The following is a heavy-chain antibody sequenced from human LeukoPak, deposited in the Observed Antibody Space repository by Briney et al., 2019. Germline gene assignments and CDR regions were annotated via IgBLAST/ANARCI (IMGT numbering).Heavy chain of an antibody. J-gene: IGHJ5*02. CDR2: ISGSGGST. Sequence: GGSLTLSCAASGFTFSSYAMTWVRQAPGKGLEWVSAISGSGGSTYYADSVKGRFTISRDNSKNTLYLQMNSLRAEDTAVYYCAIIEVPAPPFDPWGQGTLVTVSS. D-gene: IGHD2-2*01. CDR3: AIIEVPAPPFDP. CDR1: GFTFSSYA. V-gene: IGHV3-23*01.